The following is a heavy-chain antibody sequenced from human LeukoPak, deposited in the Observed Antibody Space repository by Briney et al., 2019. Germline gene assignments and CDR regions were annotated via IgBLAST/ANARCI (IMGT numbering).Heavy chain of an antibody. V-gene: IGHV1-2*02. CDR1: GYTLTAYY. J-gene: IGHJ6*02. D-gene: IGHD5-24*01. CDR2: INPNSGGT. CDR3: ARDEAEGGGYYNYYYYGMDF. Sequence: GASLKVSCTASGYTLTAYYMHWVRQAPGPGRGGMGWINPNSGGTNYAQKFQGKVTMTRDTCISTAYMELSRLRSDDTAVYCCARDEAEGGGYYNYYYYGMDFWGQGTTVTVSS.